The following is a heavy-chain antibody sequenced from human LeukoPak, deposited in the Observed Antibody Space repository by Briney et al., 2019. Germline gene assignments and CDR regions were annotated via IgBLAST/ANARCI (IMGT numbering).Heavy chain of an antibody. V-gene: IGHV3-23*01. CDR1: GFSVSSFG. J-gene: IGHJ4*02. CDR2: ISVNGETT. Sequence: PGGSLRFSCAVSGFSVSSFGMSWVRQAPGKGLEWISAISVNGETTWYADSVRGRFIISRDNSKNTLYLQLSNLRAEDTAVYYCAQGFSSGWYPYWGQGSLVSVSS. CDR3: AQGFSSGWYPY. D-gene: IGHD6-19*01.